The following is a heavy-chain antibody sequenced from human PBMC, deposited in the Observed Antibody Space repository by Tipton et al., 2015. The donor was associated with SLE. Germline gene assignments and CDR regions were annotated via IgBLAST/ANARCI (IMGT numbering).Heavy chain of an antibody. V-gene: IGHV3-13*01. CDR1: GFTFSSYD. CDR3: ARGGHGHPEYYYYMDV. J-gene: IGHJ6*03. Sequence: SLRLSCAASGFTFSSYDMHWVRQTTGKGLEWVSTIGTGDDTYYPGSVKGRFTISRENAQNSLYLQMNSLRAGDTAVYYCARGGHGHPEYYYYMDVWGKGTTVTVSS. CDR2: IGTGDDT. D-gene: IGHD6-25*01.